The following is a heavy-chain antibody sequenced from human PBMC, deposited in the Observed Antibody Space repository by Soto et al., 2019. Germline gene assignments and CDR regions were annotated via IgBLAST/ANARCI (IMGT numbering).Heavy chain of an antibody. CDR1: GYYSTTFV. J-gene: IGHJ5*02. V-gene: IGHV1-18*01. CDR3: ARWGSIAAPRGS. D-gene: IGHD6-6*01. Sequence: QVQLVQSGAEVKKPGASVKVSCKASGYYSTTFVITWVRQAPGQGLEWMGWISTYNGNTNYAQKFQGRVTMTTDTSTSTAYLELTSLRSDDTAVYYCARWGSIAAPRGSWGQGTLVTVSS. CDR2: ISTYNGNT.